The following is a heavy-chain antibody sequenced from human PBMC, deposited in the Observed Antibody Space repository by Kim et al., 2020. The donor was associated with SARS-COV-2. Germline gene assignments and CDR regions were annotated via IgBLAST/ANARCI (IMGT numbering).Heavy chain of an antibody. J-gene: IGHJ4*02. CDR2: GGT. D-gene: IGHD6-19*01. V-gene: IGHV1-2*02. CDR3: ARGQWLPVY. Sequence: GGTRYAQKFQGRVTMARDTSITTAYMELSSLRSDDTAVYYCARGQWLPVYWGQGTLVTVSS.